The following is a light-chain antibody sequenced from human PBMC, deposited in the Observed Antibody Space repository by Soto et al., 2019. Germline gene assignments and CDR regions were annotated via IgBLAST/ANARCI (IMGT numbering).Light chain of an antibody. J-gene: IGKJ1*01. Sequence: DIQLTQSPSTLSGSVGDRVTITCLASQTISSWLAWYQQKPGKAHKLLIYKASTLKSGVPSRFSGSGSGTEFTLTISSLQPDDFATYYCQHYNSYSEAFGQGTKVDIK. CDR3: QHYNSYSEA. CDR2: KAS. V-gene: IGKV1-5*03. CDR1: QTISSW.